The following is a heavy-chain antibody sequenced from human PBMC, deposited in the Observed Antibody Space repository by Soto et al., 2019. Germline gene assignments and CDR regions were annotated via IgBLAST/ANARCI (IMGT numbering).Heavy chain of an antibody. D-gene: IGHD2-2*01. CDR1: GFTFSIYS. Sequence: PGGSLRLSCAASGFTFSIYSMNWVRQSPGKGLEWVSYISSSSSTIYYADSVKGRFTISRDNAKNSLYLQMNSLREEDTAVYYCAREPYCRSTSRHAYGMDVWDQGSTFTVAS. CDR2: ISSSSSTI. CDR3: AREPYCRSTSRHAYGMDV. J-gene: IGHJ6*02. V-gene: IGHV3-48*02.